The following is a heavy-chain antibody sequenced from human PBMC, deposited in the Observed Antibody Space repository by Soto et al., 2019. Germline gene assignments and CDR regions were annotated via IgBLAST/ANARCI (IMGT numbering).Heavy chain of an antibody. V-gene: IGHV3-30-3*01. Sequence: GGSLRLSCAASGFTFSSYAMHWVRQAPGKGLEWVAVISYDGSNKYYADSVKGRFTISRDSSKNTLYLQMNSLRAEDTAVYYCAREGITMAPDAFDIWGQGTMVTVSS. J-gene: IGHJ3*02. CDR1: GFTFSSYA. CDR3: AREGITMAPDAFDI. D-gene: IGHD3-10*01. CDR2: ISYDGSNK.